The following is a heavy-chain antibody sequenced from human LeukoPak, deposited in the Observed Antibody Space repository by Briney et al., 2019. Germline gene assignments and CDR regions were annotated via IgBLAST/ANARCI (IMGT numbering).Heavy chain of an antibody. CDR3: ARGWLRLGELAHFNY. CDR2: IYYSGST. D-gene: IGHD3-16*01. V-gene: IGHV4-39*07. J-gene: IGHJ4*02. Sequence: SETLSLTCTVSGGSISSSSYYWGWIRQPPGKGLEWIGSIYYSGSTYYNPSLKSRVTMSVDTSTNQFSLKLSSVTAADTAVYYCARGWLRLGELAHFNYWGQGTLVTVSS. CDR1: GGSISSSSYY.